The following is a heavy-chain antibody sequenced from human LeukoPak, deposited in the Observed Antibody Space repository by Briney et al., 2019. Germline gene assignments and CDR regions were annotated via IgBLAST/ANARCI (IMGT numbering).Heavy chain of an antibody. V-gene: IGHV3-23*01. CDR2: ISGSGGST. CDR1: GFTFSSYG. D-gene: IGHD2-8*01. Sequence: GGSLRLSCAASGFTFSSYGMSWVRQAPGKGLEWVSGISGSGGSTYYADSVKGRFTISRDNSKNTLYLQMNSLRAEDTAVYYCAKAPLIVPMYYFDYWGQGTLVTVSS. J-gene: IGHJ4*02. CDR3: AKAPLIVPMYYFDY.